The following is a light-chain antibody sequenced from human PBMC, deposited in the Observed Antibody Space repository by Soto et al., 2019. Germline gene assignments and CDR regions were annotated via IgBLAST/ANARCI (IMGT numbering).Light chain of an antibody. V-gene: IGLV1-47*01. CDR2: RNN. J-gene: IGLJ3*02. Sequence: QSVLTQPPSASGTPGQRVTICCSGSSSNIGGNYVYWYQQLPGTAPKLLIYRNNQRPSGVPDRFSGSKSGTSASLAISGLRSEDEADYYCAAWDDSLSGKVFGGGTKLTVL. CDR1: SSNIGGNY. CDR3: AAWDDSLSGKV.